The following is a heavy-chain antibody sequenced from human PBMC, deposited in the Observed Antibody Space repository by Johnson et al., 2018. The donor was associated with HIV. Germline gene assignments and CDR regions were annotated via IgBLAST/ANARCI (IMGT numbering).Heavy chain of an antibody. Sequence: VQLVESGGGLVQPGGSLRLSCAASGFNFDDYGMSWVRQAPGKGLEWVSGINWNGGRTGYADSVKGRFTTPRDNAKNSLYLQMHSLRSEDTALYYCAKDSDTYYYGSGDGFDIWGQGTMVTVSS. V-gene: IGHV3-20*04. CDR1: GFNFDDYG. J-gene: IGHJ3*02. CDR3: AKDSDTYYYGSGDGFDI. CDR2: INWNGGRT. D-gene: IGHD3-10*01.